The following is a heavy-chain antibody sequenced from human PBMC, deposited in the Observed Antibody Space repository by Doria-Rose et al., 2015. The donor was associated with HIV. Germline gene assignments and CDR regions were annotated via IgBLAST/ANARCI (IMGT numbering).Heavy chain of an antibody. CDR1: GVSLSSPGMG. Sequence: LKESGPVLVKPTETLTLTCTVSGVSLSSPGMGVSWIRQPPGKALEWLANIFSDDERSYKTSLKSRLTISRGTSKSQAVLTMTDMDPVDTATYYCARIKSSRWYHKYYFDFWGQGTLVIVSA. CDR3: ARIKSSRWYHKYYFDF. V-gene: IGHV2-26*01. D-gene: IGHD6-13*01. CDR2: IFSDDER. J-gene: IGHJ4*02.